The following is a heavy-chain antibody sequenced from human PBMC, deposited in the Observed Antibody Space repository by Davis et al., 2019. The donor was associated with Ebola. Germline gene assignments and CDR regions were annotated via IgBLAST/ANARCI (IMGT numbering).Heavy chain of an antibody. CDR2: INHSGST. Sequence: MPSETLSLTCAVYGGSFSGYYWSWIRQPPGKGLEWIGEINHSGSTNYNPSLKSRATISVDTSKNQFSLKLSSVTAADTAVYYCARGPHHQGVDPWGQGTLVTVSS. D-gene: IGHD1-26*01. J-gene: IGHJ5*02. CDR1: GGSFSGYY. V-gene: IGHV4-34*01. CDR3: ARGPHHQGVDP.